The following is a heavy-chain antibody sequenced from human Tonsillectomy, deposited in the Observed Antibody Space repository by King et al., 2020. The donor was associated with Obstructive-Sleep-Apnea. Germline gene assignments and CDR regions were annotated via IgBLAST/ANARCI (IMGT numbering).Heavy chain of an antibody. CDR2: ISWDGGST. D-gene: IGHD2-15*01. CDR3: AASCSGGSCYSGYYYYYGMDV. Sequence: VQLVESGGVVVQPGGSLRLSCAASGFTFDDYTMHWVRQAPGKGLEWVSLISWDGGSTYYADSVKGRFTISRDNSKNSLYLQMNSLRTEDTASYYCAASCSGGSCYSGYYYYYGMDVWGQGTTVTVSS. V-gene: IGHV3-43*01. J-gene: IGHJ6*02. CDR1: GFTFDDYT.